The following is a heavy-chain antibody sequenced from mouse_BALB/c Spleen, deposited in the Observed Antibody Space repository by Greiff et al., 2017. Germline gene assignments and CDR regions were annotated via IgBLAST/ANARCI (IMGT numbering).Heavy chain of an antibody. D-gene: IGHD2-4*01. CDR1: GFSLTSYD. CDR2: IWTGGGT. Sequence: QVQLQQSGPGLVAPSQSLSITCTVSGFSLTSYDISWIRQPPGKGLEWLGVIWTGGGTNYNSAFMSRLSISKDNSKSQVFLKMNSLQTDDTAIYYCVRGSTMITTGAWFAYWGQGTLVTVSA. V-gene: IGHV2-9-2*01. J-gene: IGHJ3*01. CDR3: VRGSTMITTGAWFAY.